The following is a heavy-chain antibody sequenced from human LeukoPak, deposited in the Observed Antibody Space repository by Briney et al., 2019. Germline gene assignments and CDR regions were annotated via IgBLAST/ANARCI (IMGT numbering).Heavy chain of an antibody. CDR3: AKEAEYRRDYFDN. CDR2: ISGRDGST. D-gene: IGHD1-1*01. V-gene: IGHV3-23*01. Sequence: PGGSLRLSCAASGFTVDSNYMSWVRLAPGKGLEWVSDISGRDGSTDYADSVKGRFTISRDNSKNALYLQMHSLRAEDTAVYYCAKEAEYRRDYFDNWGQGALVTVSS. J-gene: IGHJ4*02. CDR1: GFTVDSNY.